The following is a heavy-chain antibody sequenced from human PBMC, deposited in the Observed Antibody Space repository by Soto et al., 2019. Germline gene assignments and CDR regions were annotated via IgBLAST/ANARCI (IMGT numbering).Heavy chain of an antibody. J-gene: IGHJ4*02. CDR1: GFTFSTYW. Sequence: EVQLVDSGGDLVQPGGSLRLSCAASGFTFSTYWMSWVRQAPGKGLEWVANIDPDGSQKDYVDSVKGRFTISRDNAKNSLYLQMNSLSGEDTAVYYCDRYMGASGASGYWGQGTLVTVSS. D-gene: IGHD1-26*01. V-gene: IGHV3-7*03. CDR2: IDPDGSQK. CDR3: DRYMGASGASGY.